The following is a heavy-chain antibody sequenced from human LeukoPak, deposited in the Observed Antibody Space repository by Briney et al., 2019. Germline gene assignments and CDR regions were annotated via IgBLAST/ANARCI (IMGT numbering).Heavy chain of an antibody. V-gene: IGHV3-7*05. Sequence: GGALGLFFSAPGFTLCCYLLKMGRPAPGERVEWVANIKQDGSEKYYVDSLKGRFTISRDNAKNSLYLRMNSLRAEDTAVYYCATSRTLDHWGQGTLVIVSS. CDR3: ATSRTLDH. CDR1: GFTLCCYL. CDR2: IKQDGSEK. J-gene: IGHJ4*02.